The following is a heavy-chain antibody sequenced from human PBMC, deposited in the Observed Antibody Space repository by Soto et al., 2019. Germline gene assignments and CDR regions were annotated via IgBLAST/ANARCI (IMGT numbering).Heavy chain of an antibody. CDR3: VKGVVATITRRTFDI. CDR1: GFTLSTYA. J-gene: IGHJ3*02. D-gene: IGHD5-12*01. CDR2: ISSNGGST. Sequence: GGSLRLSCSASGFTLSTYAMNWVRQAPGKGLEYVSGISSNGGSTYYADYVKGRFTISRDNSKNTLYLKMSSMKAEDTDVNYCVKGVVATITRRTFDIWGQGTMVTVSS. V-gene: IGHV3-64D*06.